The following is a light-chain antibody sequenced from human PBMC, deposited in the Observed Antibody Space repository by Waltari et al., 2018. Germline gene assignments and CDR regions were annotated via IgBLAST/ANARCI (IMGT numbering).Light chain of an antibody. CDR1: SSDIGGYNY. CDR2: NVN. CDR3: CLYASSYTPFFV. V-gene: IGLV2-14*03. J-gene: IGLJ1*01. Sequence: QSALTQPASVSGSPGQSITISCIGTSSDIGGYNYVSWYQQHPGKAPKLMIYNVNNRPSGVSERSPGSKSGNTASLTISGLQAEDEADYFCCLYASSYTPFFVFGTGTKLTVL.